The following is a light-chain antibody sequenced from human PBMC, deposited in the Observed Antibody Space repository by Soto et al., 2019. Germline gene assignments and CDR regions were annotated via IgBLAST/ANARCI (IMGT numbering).Light chain of an antibody. V-gene: IGLV2-14*01. CDR1: SSDVGGYNY. J-gene: IGLJ1*01. CDR2: EVN. Sequence: QSVLTQPASVSGSPGQSITISGTGTSSDVGGYNYVSWYQQHPGKAPKLMIYEVNYRPSGVSNRFSGSKSGNTASLTISGLQAEDEADYYCSAYTSSSSHYVFGTGTKVTVL. CDR3: SAYTSSSSHYV.